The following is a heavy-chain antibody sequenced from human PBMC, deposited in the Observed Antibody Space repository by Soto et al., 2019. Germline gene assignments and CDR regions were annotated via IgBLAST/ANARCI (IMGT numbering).Heavy chain of an antibody. CDR3: ARRGAYYDILTGDYYYYGMDV. CDR1: GYTFTSYD. CDR2: MNPNSGNT. Sequence: ASVKVSCKASGYTFTSYDINWVRQATAQGREWMGWMNPNSGNTGYAQKFQGRVTMTRNTSLSTAYMELSSLRAEDTAVYYCARRGAYYDILTGDYYYYGMDVWGQGTTVTVSS. D-gene: IGHD3-9*01. V-gene: IGHV1-8*01. J-gene: IGHJ6*02.